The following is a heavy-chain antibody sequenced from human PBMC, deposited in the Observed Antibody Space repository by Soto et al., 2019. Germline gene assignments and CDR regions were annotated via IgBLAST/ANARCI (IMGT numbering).Heavy chain of an antibody. J-gene: IGHJ6*03. Sequence: SETLSLTCTVSGGSISSYYWSWIRQPPGKGLEWIGYIYYSGSTNYNPSLKSRVTISVDTSKNQFSLKLSSVTAADTAVYYCARQRQGAAVRYYYYMDVWGKGTTVTVSS. V-gene: IGHV4-59*08. CDR2: IYYSGST. CDR1: GGSISSYY. D-gene: IGHD3-10*02. CDR3: ARQRQGAAVRYYYYMDV.